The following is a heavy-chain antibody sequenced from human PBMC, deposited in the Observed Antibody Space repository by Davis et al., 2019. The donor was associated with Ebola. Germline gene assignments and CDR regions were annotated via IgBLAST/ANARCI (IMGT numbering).Heavy chain of an antibody. CDR1: GFTFSDYS. CDR2: ILTTDDYT. Sequence: GESLKISCAASGFTFSDYSLSWVRQAPGKGLEWLSYILTTDDYTNYADSVKGRFTISRDNSKNTLYLQMNSLRAEDTAVYYCARGPIAAAGIPLGWLNYWGQGTLVTVSS. V-gene: IGHV3-11*06. J-gene: IGHJ4*02. D-gene: IGHD6-13*01. CDR3: ARGPIAAAGIPLGWLNY.